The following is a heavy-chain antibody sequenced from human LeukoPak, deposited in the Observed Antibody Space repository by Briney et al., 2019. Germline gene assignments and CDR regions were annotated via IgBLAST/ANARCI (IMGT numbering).Heavy chain of an antibody. CDR1: GGSISSGAYY. J-gene: IGHJ5*02. D-gene: IGHD3-3*01. V-gene: IGHV4-39*07. Sequence: PSETLSLTCTVSGGSISSGAYYWSWIRQPPVNGLEWIGEINHSGSTNYNPSLKSRVTISVDTSKNQFSLKLSSVTAADTAVYYCARGRLDYDFWRDAYNWFVPWGQGTLVTVSS. CDR3: ARGRLDYDFWRDAYNWFVP. CDR2: INHSGST.